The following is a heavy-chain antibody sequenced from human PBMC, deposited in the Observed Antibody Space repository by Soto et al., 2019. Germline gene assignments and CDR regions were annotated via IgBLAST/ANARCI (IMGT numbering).Heavy chain of an antibody. CDR3: AHRRGGWGYFYY. J-gene: IGHJ4*02. V-gene: IGHV2-5*02. D-gene: IGHD6-19*01. Sequence: QITLKESGPTLVKPTQTLTLTCTFSGFSLSTSGVGVGWIRQPPGKALEWLALIYWDDDKRYSPSLKSRLTITKDNSKNQVVLTITNMDPVDTATYFCAHRRGGWGYFYYWGQGTLVTVSS. CDR1: GFSLSTSGVG. CDR2: IYWDDDK.